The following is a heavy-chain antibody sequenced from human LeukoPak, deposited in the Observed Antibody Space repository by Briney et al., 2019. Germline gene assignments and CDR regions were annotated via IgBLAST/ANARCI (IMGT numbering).Heavy chain of an antibody. J-gene: IGHJ5*02. CDR2: IYSGGST. Sequence: GSLRLSCAASGFTVSSNYMSWVRQAPGKGLEWVSVIYSGGSTYYADSVKGRFTISRDNSKNTLYVQMNSLRAEDTAVYYCARSTSGHNWFDPWGQGTLVTVSS. V-gene: IGHV3-53*01. CDR1: GFTVSSNY. CDR3: ARSTSGHNWFDP. D-gene: IGHD6-25*01.